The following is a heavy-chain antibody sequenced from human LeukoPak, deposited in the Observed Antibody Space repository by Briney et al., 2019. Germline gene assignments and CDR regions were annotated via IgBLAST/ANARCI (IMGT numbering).Heavy chain of an antibody. J-gene: IGHJ3*02. Sequence: SETLSLTCTVSGDSVSSGSYYWSWIRQPPGKGLEWIGYIYYSGSTNYNPSLKSRVTISVDTSKNQFSLKLSSVTAADTAVYYCAGGDGYNSIFDIWGQGTMVTVSS. CDR1: GDSVSSGSYY. CDR3: AGGDGYNSIFDI. D-gene: IGHD5-24*01. CDR2: IYYSGST. V-gene: IGHV4-61*01.